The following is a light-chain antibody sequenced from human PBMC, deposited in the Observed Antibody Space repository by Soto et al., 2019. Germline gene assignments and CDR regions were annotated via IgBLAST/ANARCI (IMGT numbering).Light chain of an antibody. Sequence: QSALTQPRSVSGSPGQSVTISCTGTSSDVGGYNYVSWYQQHPGKAPKLMIYDVSKRPSGVPDRFSGSKSSNTASLTISGLQAEDEADYYCCSYAGSYTPVFGGGTKLTVL. CDR1: SSDVGGYNY. CDR2: DVS. V-gene: IGLV2-11*01. J-gene: IGLJ2*01. CDR3: CSYAGSYTPV.